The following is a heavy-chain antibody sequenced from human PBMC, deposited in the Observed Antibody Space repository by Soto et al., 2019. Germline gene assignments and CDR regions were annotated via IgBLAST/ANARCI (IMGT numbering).Heavy chain of an antibody. V-gene: IGHV3-48*01. J-gene: IGHJ4*02. CDR3: ARAQPTYSSSYFDY. Sequence: PGGSLRLSCAASGFTFSSYSMNWVRQAPGKGLEWVSYISSSSSTIYYADSVKGRFTISRDNSKNTLYVHMNSLRAEDTAVYYCARAQPTYSSSYFDYWGQGTLVTVSS. CDR2: ISSSSSTI. D-gene: IGHD3-22*01. CDR1: GFTFSSYS.